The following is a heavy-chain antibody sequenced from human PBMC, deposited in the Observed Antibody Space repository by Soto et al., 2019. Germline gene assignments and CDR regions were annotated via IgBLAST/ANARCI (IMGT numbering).Heavy chain of an antibody. CDR3: ARVPDR. J-gene: IGHJ5*02. CDR2: IYYSGST. CDR1: SAPVSSSTYT. D-gene: IGHD2-2*01. Sequence: SETLALTCTVSSAPVSSSTYTWSWIRQPPGKGLEWIGYIYYSGSTNYNPSLKSRVTISVDRSKNQFSLKLSSVTAADTAVYYCARVPDRWGQGTLVTVSS. V-gene: IGHV4-61*01.